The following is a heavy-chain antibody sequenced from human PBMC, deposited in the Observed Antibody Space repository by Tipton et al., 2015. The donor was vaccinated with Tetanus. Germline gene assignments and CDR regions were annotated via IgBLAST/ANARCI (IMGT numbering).Heavy chain of an antibody. D-gene: IGHD6-25*01. J-gene: IGHJ6*02. CDR2: INHSGST. Sequence: AGLVKPSETLSLTCAVYGGSFSGYYWSWIRQPPGKGLEWIGEINHSGSTNYNPSLKSRVTISVDTSKNQFSLKLSSVTAADTAVYYCARMQRYGMDVWGQGTTVTVSS. CDR1: GGSFSGYY. V-gene: IGHV4-34*01. CDR3: ARMQRYGMDV.